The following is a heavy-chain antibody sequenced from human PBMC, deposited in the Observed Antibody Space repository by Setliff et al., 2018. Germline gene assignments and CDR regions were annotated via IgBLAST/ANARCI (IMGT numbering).Heavy chain of an antibody. V-gene: IGHV3-49*04. J-gene: IGHJ6*02. CDR3: ARDHAYGSRFYYYYYGMDV. D-gene: IGHD3-10*01. CDR1: GFTFGDYA. CDR2: IRSKAYGGTT. Sequence: GGSLRLSCAASGFTFGDYAMSWVRQAPGKGLEWVGIIRSKAYGGTTEYAASVKGRFTISRDDSKSIAYLQMNSLKTEDTAVYYCARDHAYGSRFYYYYYGMDVWGQGTTVTVSS.